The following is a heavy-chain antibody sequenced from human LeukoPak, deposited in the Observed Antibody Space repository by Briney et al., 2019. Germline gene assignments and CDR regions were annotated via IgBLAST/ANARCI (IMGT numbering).Heavy chain of an antibody. D-gene: IGHD1-7*01. J-gene: IGHJ4*02. CDR1: GFTFSSYS. Sequence: GGSLRLSCAASGFTFSSYSMNWVRQAPGKGLEWVSSISSSSSYIYYADSVKGRFTISRDNSKNTLYLQMNSLRAEDTAVYYCAKDSLGSGLELRQGVYWGQGTLVTVSS. V-gene: IGHV3-21*01. CDR3: AKDSLGSGLELRQGVY. CDR2: ISSSSSYI.